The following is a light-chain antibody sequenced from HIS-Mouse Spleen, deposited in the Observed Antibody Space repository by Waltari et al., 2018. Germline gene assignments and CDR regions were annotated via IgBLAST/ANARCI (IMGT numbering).Light chain of an antibody. CDR2: DVS. Sequence: QSALTQPASVSGSPGQSITIPCTRTSSYVGGYNFVYWYQQHPGKAPKLMIYDVSNRPSGVSNRFSGSKSGNTASLTISGLQAEDEADYYCSSYTSSSTLYVFGTGTKVTVL. V-gene: IGLV2-14*03. J-gene: IGLJ1*01. CDR3: SSYTSSSTLYV. CDR1: SSYVGGYNF.